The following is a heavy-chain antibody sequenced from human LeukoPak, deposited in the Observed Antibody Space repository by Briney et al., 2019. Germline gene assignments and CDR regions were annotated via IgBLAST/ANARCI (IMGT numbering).Heavy chain of an antibody. D-gene: IGHD3-22*01. CDR3: ARGDYYDSSGHIGFESGY. V-gene: IGHV3-30*10. Sequence: PGGSLRLPCAASGFTFSSYAMHWVRQAPGKGLEWVAVISYDGSNKYYTDSVKGRFTISRDNSKNTLYLQMNSLRAEDTAVYYCARGDYYDSSGHIGFESGYWGQGTLVTVSS. J-gene: IGHJ4*02. CDR2: ISYDGSNK. CDR1: GFTFSSYA.